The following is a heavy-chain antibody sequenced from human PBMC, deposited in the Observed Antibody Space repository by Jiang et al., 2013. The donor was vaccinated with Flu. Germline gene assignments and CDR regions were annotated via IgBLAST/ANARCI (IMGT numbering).Heavy chain of an antibody. Sequence: GLVKPSETLSLTCAVYGGSFSGYYWSWIRQPPGKGLEWIGEISHSGSTNYNPSLKSRVTISVDTSKNQFSLKLSSVTAADTAVYYCARGLGRYNWNDLGAFGIWGPRDNGHRSLQ. CDR2: ISHSGST. CDR3: ARGLGRYNWNDLGAFGI. D-gene: IGHD1-20*01. J-gene: IGHJ3*02. V-gene: IGHV4-34*01. CDR1: GGSFSGYY.